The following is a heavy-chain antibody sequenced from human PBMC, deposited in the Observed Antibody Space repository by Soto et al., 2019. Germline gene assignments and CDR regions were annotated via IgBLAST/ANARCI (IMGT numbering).Heavy chain of an antibody. CDR2: IGGSGGVT. CDR3: AKDAPGSGWLSDY. CDR1: GCPSSIYA. D-gene: IGHD3-22*01. V-gene: IGHV3-23*01. J-gene: IGHJ4*02. Sequence: GGSPSLSCSASGCPSSIYAMSWVGPDKGRGLEWVSTIGGSGGVTSYADFVRGRFTISRDNSRNTLYLQMNSLRAEDTAVYYCAKDAPGSGWLSDYWGRGTRGTVSS.